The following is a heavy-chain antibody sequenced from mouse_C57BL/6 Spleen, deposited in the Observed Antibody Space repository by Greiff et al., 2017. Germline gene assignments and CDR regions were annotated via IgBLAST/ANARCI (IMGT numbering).Heavy chain of an antibody. CDR1: GFTFSDYG. CDR3: ARALITTDWYFDV. CDR2: ISSGSSTI. D-gene: IGHD1-1*01. V-gene: IGHV5-17*01. Sequence: EVMLVESGGGLVKPGGSLKLSCAASGFTFSDYGMHWVRQAPEKGLEWVAYISSGSSTIYYADTVKGRFTISRDNAKNTLFLQMTSLRSEDTAMYYCARALITTDWYFDVWGTGTTVTVSS. J-gene: IGHJ1*03.